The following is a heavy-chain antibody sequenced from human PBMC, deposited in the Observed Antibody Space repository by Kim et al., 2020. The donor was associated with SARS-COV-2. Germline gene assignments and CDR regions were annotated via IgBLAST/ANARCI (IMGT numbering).Heavy chain of an antibody. CDR2: IYYSGST. D-gene: IGHD3-22*01. J-gene: IGHJ3*02. CDR1: GGSISSYY. Sequence: SETLSLTCTVSGGSISSYYWSWIRQPPGKGLEWIGYIYYSGSTNYNPSLKSRVTISVDTSNNQFSLKLSSVTAADTAVYYCARKRYYYDSSGYHDAFDIWGQGTMATVSS. V-gene: IGHV4-59*01. CDR3: ARKRYYYDSSGYHDAFDI.